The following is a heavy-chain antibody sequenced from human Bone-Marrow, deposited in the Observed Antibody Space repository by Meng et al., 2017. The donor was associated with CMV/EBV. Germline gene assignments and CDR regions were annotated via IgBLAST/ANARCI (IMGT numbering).Heavy chain of an antibody. CDR3: ARVRYRTWFDP. CDR1: GGSFSGYH. D-gene: IGHD3-16*02. Sequence: LRCAVYGGSFSGYHWSRVRPPPGKGLEWIGEIDHSVSTNYNPSLKRRVSMSVATSKNQFSLKLTSVTAADKAVYYCARVRYRTWFDPWGQGTLVTVSS. J-gene: IGHJ5*02. V-gene: IGHV4-34*01. CDR2: IDHSVST.